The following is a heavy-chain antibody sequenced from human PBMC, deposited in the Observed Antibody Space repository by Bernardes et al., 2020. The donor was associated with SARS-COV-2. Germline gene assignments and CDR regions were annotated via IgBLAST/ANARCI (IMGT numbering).Heavy chain of an antibody. D-gene: IGHD1-26*01. Sequence: GGSLRLCCAASGFTFSSYWMSWVRQAPGKGLEWVANIKEDGSEKYYVDSMKGRFTISRDNAKNSLYLQMNSLRAEDTAVYHCARGGRSPNYWGQGTLVTVSS. CDR1: GFTFSSYW. J-gene: IGHJ4*02. CDR3: ARGGRSPNY. CDR2: IKEDGSEK. V-gene: IGHV3-7*01.